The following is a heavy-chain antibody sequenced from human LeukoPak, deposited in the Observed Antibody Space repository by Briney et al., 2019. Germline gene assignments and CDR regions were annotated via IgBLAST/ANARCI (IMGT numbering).Heavy chain of an antibody. V-gene: IGHV3-30*18. CDR3: AKDSQSGELELPTDSNFDY. Sequence: GGSLRLSCAASGFTFSSYGMHWVRQAPGKGLEWVAVISYDGSNKYYADSVKGRFTISRDNSKNTLYLQMNSLRAEDTAVYYCAKDSQSGELELPTDSNFDYWGQGTLVTVSS. J-gene: IGHJ4*02. D-gene: IGHD1-7*01. CDR1: GFTFSSYG. CDR2: ISYDGSNK.